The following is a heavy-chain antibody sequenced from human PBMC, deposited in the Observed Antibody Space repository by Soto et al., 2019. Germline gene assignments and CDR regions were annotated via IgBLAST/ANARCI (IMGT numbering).Heavy chain of an antibody. V-gene: IGHV3-23*01. CDR3: RGYYDILTGYYNVRYYFDY. J-gene: IGHJ4*02. D-gene: IGHD3-9*01. CDR2: ISGSGGST. CDR1: GFTFSSYA. Sequence: EVQLLESGGGLVQPGGSLRLSCAASGFTFSSYAMSWVRQAPGKGLEWVSAISGSGGSTYYADSVKGRFTISRDNSKNTLYLQMNSLRAEDTAVYYCRGYYDILTGYYNVRYYFDYWGQGTLVTVSS.